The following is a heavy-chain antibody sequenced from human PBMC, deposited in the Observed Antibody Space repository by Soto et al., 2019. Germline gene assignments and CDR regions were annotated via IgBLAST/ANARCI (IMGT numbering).Heavy chain of an antibody. V-gene: IGHV1-46*01. CDR1: GYTFTTYY. J-gene: IGHJ6*02. CDR2: INPDTGST. CDR3: ARDPNFSLTFHYYGMDV. Sequence: QVQLVQSGAEVKKPGASVKISCKGSGYTFTTYYLHWVRQAPGQGLEWMGIINPDTGSTSSAQNFRGRVSVTRDTSTSTVYMELYSLSSEDTAVYYCARDPNFSLTFHYYGMDVWGQGTTVTVSS.